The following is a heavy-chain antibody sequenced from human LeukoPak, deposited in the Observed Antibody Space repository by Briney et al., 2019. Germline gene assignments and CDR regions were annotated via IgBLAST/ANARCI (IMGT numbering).Heavy chain of an antibody. D-gene: IGHD1-26*01. V-gene: IGHV1-46*01. Sequence: GASVKVSCKASGYTFTSYYMHWVRQAPGQGLEWMGIINPSGGSTSYAQKFQGRVTMTRDMSTSTDYMELSSLRSEDTAVYYCARVWWGSSGSYYRFDYWGQGTLVTVSS. CDR3: ARVWWGSSGSYYRFDY. CDR2: INPSGGST. J-gene: IGHJ4*02. CDR1: GYTFTSYY.